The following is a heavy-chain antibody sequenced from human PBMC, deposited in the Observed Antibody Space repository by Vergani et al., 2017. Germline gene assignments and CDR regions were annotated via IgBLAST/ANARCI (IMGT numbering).Heavy chain of an antibody. Sequence: QVQVVQSGAEVKKSGASVKVSCKTSGYTFSNYYMHWVRQAPGQGLEWMGIINPSGGHTNYAQKFQGRVTMTRDTSTSTVYMELSSLRSEDTAIYYCARGDDGILTGYRYWGQGTLVTVPA. CDR1: GYTFSNYY. J-gene: IGHJ4*02. V-gene: IGHV1-46*03. CDR3: ARGDDGILTGYRY. D-gene: IGHD3-9*01. CDR2: INPSGGHT.